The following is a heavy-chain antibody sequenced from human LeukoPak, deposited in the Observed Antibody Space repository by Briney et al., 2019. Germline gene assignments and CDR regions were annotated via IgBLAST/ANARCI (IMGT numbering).Heavy chain of an antibody. CDR3: ARHQDNWNDVFWFDL. V-gene: IGHV5-51*01. D-gene: IGHD1-1*01. J-gene: IGHJ5*02. Sequence: GASLQISCKGSGYSFTSYWIGWVRQLPGKGLEWMGIIYPGDSDTRYSPSFQGQVTISADKSISTAYLQWSSLKASDTAMYYCARHQDNWNDVFWFDLWGQGTLVTVSS. CDR2: IYPGDSDT. CDR1: GYSFTSYW.